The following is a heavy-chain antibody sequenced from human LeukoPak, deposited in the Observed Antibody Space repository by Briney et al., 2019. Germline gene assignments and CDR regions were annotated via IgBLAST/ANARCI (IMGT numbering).Heavy chain of an antibody. Sequence: GGPLRLSCAASGSTLSSYAMHWFGQAQGKGLEWVAVISYDGSNKYYADSVKGRFTISRDNSKNTLYLQMNSLRAEDTAVYYCARDRGGSYFDYWGQGTLVTVSS. CDR2: ISYDGSNK. J-gene: IGHJ4*02. V-gene: IGHV3-30-3*01. CDR3: ARDRGGSYFDY. CDR1: GSTLSSYA. D-gene: IGHD1-26*01.